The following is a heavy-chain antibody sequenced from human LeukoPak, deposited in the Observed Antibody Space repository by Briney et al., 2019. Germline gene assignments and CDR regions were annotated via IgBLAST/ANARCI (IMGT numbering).Heavy chain of an antibody. J-gene: IGHJ4*02. CDR2: IYYSGST. CDR1: GGSISSGSYY. Sequence: SQTLSLTCTVSGGSISSGSYYWSWIRQPPGKGLEWIGYIYYSGSTYYNPSLKSRVTISVDTSKNQFSLKLSSVTAADTAVYYCARGHYDFWSGYYSRFDYWGQGTLVTVSS. CDR3: ARGHYDFWSGYYSRFDY. V-gene: IGHV4-30-4*08. D-gene: IGHD3-3*01.